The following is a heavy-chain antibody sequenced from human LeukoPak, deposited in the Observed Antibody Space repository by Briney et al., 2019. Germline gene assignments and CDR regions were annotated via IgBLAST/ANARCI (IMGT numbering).Heavy chain of an antibody. Sequence: KNGESLKISCKGSGYSFTSYWIGWVRQMPGKGLEWMGIIYPGDSDTRYSPSFQGQVTISADKSISTAYLQWGSLKAPDTAMYYCARPRAVAGYYFDYWGQGTLVTVSS. D-gene: IGHD6-19*01. J-gene: IGHJ4*02. CDR3: ARPRAVAGYYFDY. CDR2: IYPGDSDT. V-gene: IGHV5-51*01. CDR1: GYSFTSYW.